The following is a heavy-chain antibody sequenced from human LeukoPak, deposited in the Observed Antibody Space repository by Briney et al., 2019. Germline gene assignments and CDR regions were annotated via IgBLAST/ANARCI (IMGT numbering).Heavy chain of an antibody. V-gene: IGHV1-18*01. Sequence: ASVKVSCKASGYTFTNYDISWVRQAPGQGLEWMGWISGFNGNTNYGQKVQGRVTMTTDTSTITAYMELRSLRSDDTAVYYCARMVRGVPYYYGMDVWGQGTTVTVSS. CDR3: ARMVRGVPYYYGMDV. D-gene: IGHD3-10*01. J-gene: IGHJ6*02. CDR2: ISGFNGNT. CDR1: GYTFTNYD.